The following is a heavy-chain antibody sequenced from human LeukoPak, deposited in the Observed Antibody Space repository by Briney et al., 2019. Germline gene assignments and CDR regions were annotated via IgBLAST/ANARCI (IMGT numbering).Heavy chain of an antibody. V-gene: IGHV3-30-3*01. Sequence: GGSLRLSCAASGFTFSSYAMHWVRQAPGKGLEWVAVISYDGSNKYYADSVKGRFTISRDNSKNTLYLQVNSLRAEDTAVYYCARELEPNYYYYYGMDVWGQGTTVTVSS. J-gene: IGHJ6*02. D-gene: IGHD1-1*01. CDR3: ARELEPNYYYYYGMDV. CDR1: GFTFSSYA. CDR2: ISYDGSNK.